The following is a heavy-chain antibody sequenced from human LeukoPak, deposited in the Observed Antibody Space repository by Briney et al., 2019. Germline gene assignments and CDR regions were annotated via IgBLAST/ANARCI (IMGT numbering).Heavy chain of an antibody. V-gene: IGHV3-7*01. CDR3: ARDKVTGASYFDY. Sequence: GGSLRLSCAASGFTFTNYWMSWVRQTPGEAPEWVANIKQDGSEMYYLDSVKGRFTISRDNAKNSLYLQMNSLRCDDTAIYYCARDKVTGASYFDYWGQGTLVTVSS. CDR2: IKQDGSEM. J-gene: IGHJ4*02. CDR1: GFTFTNYW. D-gene: IGHD7-27*01.